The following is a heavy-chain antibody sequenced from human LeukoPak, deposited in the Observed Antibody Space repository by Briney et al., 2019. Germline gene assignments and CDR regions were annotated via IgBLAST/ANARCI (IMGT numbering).Heavy chain of an antibody. Sequence: GGSLRLSCAASGFTFSSYDMHWVRQAPGKGLEWVAFIRYDGINKYYADSLKGRFTISRDNSKNTLYLQMNSLRAEDTAVYYCAKDYYGSGRAFYFDYWGQGTLVTASS. V-gene: IGHV3-30*02. CDR3: AKDYYGSGRAFYFDY. CDR1: GFTFSSYD. D-gene: IGHD3-10*01. CDR2: IRYDGINK. J-gene: IGHJ4*02.